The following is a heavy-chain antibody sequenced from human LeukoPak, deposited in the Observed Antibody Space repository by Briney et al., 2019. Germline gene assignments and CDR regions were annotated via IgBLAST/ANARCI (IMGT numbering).Heavy chain of an antibody. V-gene: IGHV4-4*02. J-gene: IGHJ2*01. CDR2: IYGSGNT. CDR3: ARVGCSGGSCYPLYWYFDL. CDR1: SGAISTSHW. D-gene: IGHD2-15*01. Sequence: PSETLSLTCTVSSGAISTSHWLSWVRQPPGEGLEWIGEIYGSGNTNYNPSLKSRVTMSVDKTRIHLSLKLHSVTAADTAVYYCARVGCSGGSCYPLYWYFDLWGRGTLVTVSS.